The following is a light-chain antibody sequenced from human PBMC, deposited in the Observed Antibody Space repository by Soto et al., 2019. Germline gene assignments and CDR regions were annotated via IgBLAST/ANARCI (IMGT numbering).Light chain of an antibody. CDR3: QQSYNTTWT. J-gene: IGKJ1*01. CDR1: QGISTY. Sequence: DIQITQSPSSLSASVGDRVTITCRASQGISTYLNWYQQKPGKAPKLLIYAASSLQSGVPSRFSGSGSETDFTLTISSLQPEDFATYSCQQSYNTTWTLGQGTKVDXK. CDR2: AAS. V-gene: IGKV1-39*01.